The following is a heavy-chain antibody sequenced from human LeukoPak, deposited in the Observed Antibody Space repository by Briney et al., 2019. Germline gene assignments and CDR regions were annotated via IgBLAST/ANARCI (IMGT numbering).Heavy chain of an antibody. CDR3: ARSTATQYDFWSGYSYFDY. D-gene: IGHD3-3*01. CDR2: INPNSGGT. V-gene: IGHV1-2*02. Sequence: GASVKVSCKASGYTFTGYYMHWVRQAPGQGLEWMGWINPNSGGTNYAQKFQGRVTMTRETSISTAYMELSRLRSDDTAVYYCARSTATQYDFWSGYSYFDYWGQGTLVTVSS. CDR1: GYTFTGYY. J-gene: IGHJ4*02.